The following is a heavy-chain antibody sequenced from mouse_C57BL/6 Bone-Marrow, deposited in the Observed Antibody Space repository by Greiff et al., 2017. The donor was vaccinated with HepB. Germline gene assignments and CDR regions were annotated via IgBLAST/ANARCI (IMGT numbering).Heavy chain of an antibody. CDR2: ISNGGGST. J-gene: IGHJ2*01. D-gene: IGHD4-1*02. CDR3: ARLQLGRGGNFDY. Sequence: DVQLVESGGGLVQPGGSLKLSCAASGFTFSDYYMYWVRQTPEKRLEWVAYISNGGGSTYYPDTVKGRFTISRDNAKNTLYLQMSRLKSEDTAMYYCARLQLGRGGNFDYWGQGTTLTVSS. CDR1: GFTFSDYY. V-gene: IGHV5-12*01.